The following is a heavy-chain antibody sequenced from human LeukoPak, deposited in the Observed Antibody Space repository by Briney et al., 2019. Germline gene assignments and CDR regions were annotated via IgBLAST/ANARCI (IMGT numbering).Heavy chain of an antibody. CDR3: ARSGIWQQLVEGYYYYYYYMDV. CDR2: IAGGDDR. D-gene: IGHD6-13*01. Sequence: GGSLRLSCAASGFIFSPYAMSWVRQAPGKGLEWVAGIAGGDDRFYADSVKGRFSISRDNSKNTLYLQMNSLRAEDTAVYYCARSGIWQQLVEGYYYYYYYMDVWGKGTTVTVSS. V-gene: IGHV3-23*01. J-gene: IGHJ6*03. CDR1: GFIFSPYA.